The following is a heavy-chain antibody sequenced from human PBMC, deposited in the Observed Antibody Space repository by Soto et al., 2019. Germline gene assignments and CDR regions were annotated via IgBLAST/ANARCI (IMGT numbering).Heavy chain of an antibody. CDR3: ARQAYSGYEFDY. D-gene: IGHD5-12*01. Sequence: SCQASGYPFAKYWVAWVRQMPGKGLEWVGLINPGDSDARYSPSFQGQVTISVDKSISTAYLQWSRLKAPDTAMYFCARQAYSGYEFDYWGPGTLVTVSS. CDR2: INPGDSDA. J-gene: IGHJ4*02. CDR1: GYPFAKYW. V-gene: IGHV5-51*01.